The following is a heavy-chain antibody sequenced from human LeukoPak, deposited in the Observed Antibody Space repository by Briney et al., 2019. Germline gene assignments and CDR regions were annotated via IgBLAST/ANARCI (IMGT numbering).Heavy chain of an antibody. D-gene: IGHD1-7*01. CDR2: IYYSGST. V-gene: IGHV4-59*08. CDR1: GGSISSYY. J-gene: IGHJ3*02. Sequence: SETLSLTCTVSGGSISSYYWSWIRQPPGKGLEWIGYIYYSGSTNYNPSLKSRVTISVDTSKNQFSLKLSSVTAADTAAYYCARGITGTTDDAFDIWGQGTMVTVSS. CDR3: ARGITGTTDDAFDI.